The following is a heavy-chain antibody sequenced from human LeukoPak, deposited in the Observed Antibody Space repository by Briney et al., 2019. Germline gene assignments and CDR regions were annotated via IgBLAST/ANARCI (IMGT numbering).Heavy chain of an antibody. Sequence: SETLSLTCTVSGGSISSYYWSWIRQPPGKGLEWIGYIYYSGSTNYNPSLKSRVTISVDTSKNQFSLKLSSVTAADTAMYYCARDRDYYGMDVWGQGTTVTVSS. CDR2: IYYSGST. V-gene: IGHV4-59*01. D-gene: IGHD5-24*01. CDR1: GGSISSYY. J-gene: IGHJ6*02. CDR3: ARDRDYYGMDV.